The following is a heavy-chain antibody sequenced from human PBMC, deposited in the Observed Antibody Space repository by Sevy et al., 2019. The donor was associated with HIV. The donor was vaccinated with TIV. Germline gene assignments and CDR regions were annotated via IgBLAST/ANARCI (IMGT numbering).Heavy chain of an antibody. CDR2: INPDSGGP. V-gene: IGHV1-2*02. Sequence: ASVKVSCKASGYTFTGYYMHWMRQAPGQGLEWMGWINPDSGGPIYAPKFQGRVTLTRDTSISTAYMDLSRLKSDDTAVYYCVRDDGDGYFEYWGQGTLVTVSS. CDR1: GYTFTGYY. CDR3: VRDDGDGYFEY. J-gene: IGHJ4*02.